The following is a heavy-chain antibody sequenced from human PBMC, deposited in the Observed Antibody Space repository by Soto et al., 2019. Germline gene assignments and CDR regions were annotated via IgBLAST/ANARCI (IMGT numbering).Heavy chain of an antibody. CDR2: IYYSGST. CDR1: GGSISSSSYY. D-gene: IGHD4-17*01. J-gene: IGHJ4*02. V-gene: IGHV4-39*01. CDR3: ARQHGDYPFDY. Sequence: PSETLSLTCTVSGGSISSSSYYWGWIRQPPGKGLEWIGSIYYSGSTYYNPSLKSRVTISVDTSKNQFSLKLSSVTAADTAVYYCARQHGDYPFDYWGQGALVTVSS.